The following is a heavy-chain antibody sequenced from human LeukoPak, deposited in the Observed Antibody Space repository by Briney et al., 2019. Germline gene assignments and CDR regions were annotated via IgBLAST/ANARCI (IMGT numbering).Heavy chain of an antibody. Sequence: SETLSLTCDVSGVSIQSYWWSWVRKPAGKGLEWIGRIYTTGRTNYSPSFQSRVTMSIDVSGNQFSLTLRSVTAADTAVYYCARSGYTISAYHSDFWGQGAPVTVSS. J-gene: IGHJ4*02. D-gene: IGHD5-18*01. CDR1: GVSIQSYW. CDR3: ARSGYTISAYHSDF. V-gene: IGHV4-4*07. CDR2: IYTTGRT.